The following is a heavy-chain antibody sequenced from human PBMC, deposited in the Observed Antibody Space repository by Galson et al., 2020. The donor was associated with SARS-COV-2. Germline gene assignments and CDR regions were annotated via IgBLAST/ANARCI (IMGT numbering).Heavy chain of an antibody. V-gene: IGHV3-33*03. J-gene: IGHJ4*02. D-gene: IGHD3-22*01. CDR3: TTSIIVPGTLDY. CDR2: IWSDGIHK. CDR1: GFSFSTYA. Sequence: SLRLSCAASGFSFSTYAMHWVRQAPGEGLEWVAVIWSDGIHKYYGDSVQGRFTISRDNSKNTVNLEMNSLRVEDTAVYYCTTSIIVPGTLDYWGRGTLVSVSS.